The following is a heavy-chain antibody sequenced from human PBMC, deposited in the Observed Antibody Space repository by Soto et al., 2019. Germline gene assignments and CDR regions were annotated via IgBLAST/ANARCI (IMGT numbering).Heavy chain of an antibody. V-gene: IGHV4-59*01. CDR2: IYYSGIS. CDR1: GGSINSYY. J-gene: IGHJ4*02. CDR3: AADPHY. Sequence: QVQLQESGPGLVKPSETLSLTCTVSGGSINSYYWSWIRQPPGKGLEWIGYIYYSGISNYNPSLKSRITVSVDTSKNHFSLMLSSVAAADTAVYYCAADPHYWGQGTLVTVSS.